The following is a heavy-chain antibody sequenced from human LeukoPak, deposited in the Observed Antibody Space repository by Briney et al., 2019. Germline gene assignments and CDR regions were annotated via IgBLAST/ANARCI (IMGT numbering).Heavy chain of an antibody. CDR1: GYTLTELS. Sequence: GALVKVSCKVSGYTLTELSMHWVRQAPGKGLEWMGGFDPEDGETIYAQKFQGRVTMTEDTSTDTAYMELSSLRSEDTAVYYCATYTMVRGVMRDWFDPWGQGTLVTVSS. CDR3: ATYTMVRGVMRDWFDP. D-gene: IGHD3-10*01. V-gene: IGHV1-24*01. J-gene: IGHJ5*02. CDR2: FDPEDGET.